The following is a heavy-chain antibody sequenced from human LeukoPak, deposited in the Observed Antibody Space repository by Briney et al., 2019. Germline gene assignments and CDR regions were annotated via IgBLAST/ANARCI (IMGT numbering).Heavy chain of an antibody. CDR3: YGDRIVAAGDNWFDP. CDR2: MNPNSGNT. D-gene: IGHD6-13*01. Sequence: GASVEVSCKASGYTFTSYDINWVRQATGQGLEWMGWMNPNSGNTGHAQKFQGRVTMTRNTSISTAYMELSSLRSEDTAVYYCYGDRIVAAGDNWFDPWGQGTLVTVSS. CDR1: GYTFTSYD. V-gene: IGHV1-8*01. J-gene: IGHJ5*02.